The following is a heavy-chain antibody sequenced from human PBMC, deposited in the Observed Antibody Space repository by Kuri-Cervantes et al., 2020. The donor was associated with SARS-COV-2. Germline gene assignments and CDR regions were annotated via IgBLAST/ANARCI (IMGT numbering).Heavy chain of an antibody. CDR1: GGSIKNFF. CDR3: AREGPLDGYYFYMDV. V-gene: IGHV4-4*07. D-gene: IGHD3-9*01. J-gene: IGHJ6*03. Sequence: SETLSLTCTVSGGSIKNFFYSWIRQPAGKGLEWIGRIYTSGSTKYNPSLKSRVSVSVDTSQNQLSLTLTSVTAADSAIYYCAREGPLDGYYFYMDVWGKGTTVTVSS. CDR2: IYTSGST.